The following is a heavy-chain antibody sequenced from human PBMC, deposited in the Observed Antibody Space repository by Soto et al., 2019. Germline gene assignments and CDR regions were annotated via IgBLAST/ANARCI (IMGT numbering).Heavy chain of an antibody. CDR3: ARHVARYCSSTSCYAGDYYYYYYMDV. CDR1: GGSISSYY. CDR2: IYYSGST. Sequence: SETLSLTCTVSGGSISSYYWSWIRQPPRKGLEWIGYIYYSGSTNYNPSLKSRVTISVDTSKNQFSLKLSSVTAADTAVYYCARHVARYCSSTSCYAGDYYYYYYMDVWGKGTTVTVSS. J-gene: IGHJ6*03. V-gene: IGHV4-59*08. D-gene: IGHD2-2*01.